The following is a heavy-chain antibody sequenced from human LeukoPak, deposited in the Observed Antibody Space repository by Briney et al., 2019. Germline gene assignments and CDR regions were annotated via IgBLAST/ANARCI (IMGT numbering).Heavy chain of an antibody. CDR1: GFTVSSNY. CDR3: AKDGLLWFGELAYYFDY. V-gene: IGHV3-53*01. J-gene: IGHJ4*02. Sequence: PGGSLRLSCAVSGFTVSSNYMSWVRQAPGKGLEWVSVIYSGGSTYYADSVKGRFTISRDNSKNTLYLQMNSLRAEDTAVYYCAKDGLLWFGELAYYFDYWGQGTLVTVSS. CDR2: IYSGGST. D-gene: IGHD3-10*01.